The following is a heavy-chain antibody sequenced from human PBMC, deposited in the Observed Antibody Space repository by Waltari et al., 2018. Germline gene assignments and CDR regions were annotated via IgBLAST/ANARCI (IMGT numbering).Heavy chain of an antibody. CDR2: INSDGSRP. J-gene: IGHJ4*02. CDR3: ARARWLDY. Sequence: EVQLVESGGGLAQPGGYLRLSCAASGFTFSSYWMYWVRQAPGTGLMWVSQINSDGSRPNYADSVRGRFTISRDNAKDTLYLQMNSLRVEDTGVYYCARARWLDYWGQGTLVTVSS. V-gene: IGHV3-74*01. D-gene: IGHD2-15*01. CDR1: GFTFSSYW.